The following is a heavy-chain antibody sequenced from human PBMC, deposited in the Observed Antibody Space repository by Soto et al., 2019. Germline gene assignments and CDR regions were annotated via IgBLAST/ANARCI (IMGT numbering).Heavy chain of an antibody. Sequence: GGSLRLSCAASGFTFSSYGMHWVRQAPGKGLEWVAVISYDGSNKYYADSVKGRFTISRDNSKNTLYLQMNSLRAEDTAVYYCAKDRFSYGYLIDYWGQGTLVTVSS. CDR1: GFTFSSYG. CDR2: ISYDGSNK. D-gene: IGHD5-18*01. V-gene: IGHV3-30*18. J-gene: IGHJ4*02. CDR3: AKDRFSYGYLIDY.